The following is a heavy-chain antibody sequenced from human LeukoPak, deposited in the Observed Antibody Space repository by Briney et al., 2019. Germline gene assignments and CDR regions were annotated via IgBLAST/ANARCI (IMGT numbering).Heavy chain of an antibody. CDR3: AKDRGYYDSSGHDY. CDR1: GFTFSSYS. Sequence: GGSLRLSCAASGFTFSSYSMNWVRQAPGKGLEWVSSISSSSSYIYYADSVKGRFTISRDNSKNTLYLQMNSLRAEDTAVYYCAKDRGYYDSSGHDYWGQGTLVTVSS. D-gene: IGHD3-22*01. CDR2: ISSSSSYI. V-gene: IGHV3-21*04. J-gene: IGHJ4*02.